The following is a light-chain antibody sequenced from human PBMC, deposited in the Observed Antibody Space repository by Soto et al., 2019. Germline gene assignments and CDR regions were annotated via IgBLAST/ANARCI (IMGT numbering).Light chain of an antibody. CDR3: QQYNIWRSIT. CDR2: DTS. V-gene: IGKV3-15*01. Sequence: EIGVTQSPATLSVSPGESVTLSCRVSQSVRSKVGWYQHRPGQTPRVIMYDTSTRAAGVPARFSGSGYGTYFTLTIRSLQSEDFAVYYCQQYNIWRSITFGQGTRLEIK. CDR1: QSVRSK. J-gene: IGKJ5*01.